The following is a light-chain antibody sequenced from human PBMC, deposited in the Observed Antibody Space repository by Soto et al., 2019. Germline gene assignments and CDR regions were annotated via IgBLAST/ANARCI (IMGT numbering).Light chain of an antibody. V-gene: IGLV2-14*01. J-gene: IGLJ1*01. CDR2: DFS. CDR1: SSEVGTYNS. CDR3: SSYTSSSSYV. Sequence: QSVLTQPAAVSGSPGQSIAISCTGTSSEVGTYNSVSWYQKYPGKAPKLMIHDFSNRPSGVSDRFTGSKSGNTASLTISVLQSEDEADYYCSSYTSSSSYVFGSGTKVTVL.